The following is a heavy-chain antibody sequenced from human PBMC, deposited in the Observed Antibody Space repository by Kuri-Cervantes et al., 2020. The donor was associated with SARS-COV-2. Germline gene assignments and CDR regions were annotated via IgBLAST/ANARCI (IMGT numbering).Heavy chain of an antibody. CDR3: ARRVASAQESNWFDP. V-gene: IGHV3-11*06. Sequence: GGSLRLPCAASGFTFSDYYMSWIRQAPGKGLEWVSYISSSSSYTNYADSVKGRFTISRDNAKNSLYLQMNSLRAEDTAVYYCARRVASAQESNWFDPWGQGTLVTVSS. CDR2: ISSSSSYT. CDR1: GFTFSDYY. D-gene: IGHD2-15*01. J-gene: IGHJ5*02.